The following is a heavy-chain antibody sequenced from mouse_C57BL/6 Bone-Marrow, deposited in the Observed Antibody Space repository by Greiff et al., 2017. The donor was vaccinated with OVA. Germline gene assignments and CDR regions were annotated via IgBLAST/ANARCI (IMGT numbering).Heavy chain of an antibody. CDR3: ARLGDYDSLPFAY. CDR2: ISSGGSYT. Sequence: EVKLVESGGDLVKPGGSLKLSCAASGFTFSSYGMSWVRQTPDKRLEWVATISSGGSYTYYPDSVKGRFTISRDNAKNTLYLQMSSLKSEDTAMYYCARLGDYDSLPFAYWGQGTLVTVSA. CDR1: GFTFSSYG. D-gene: IGHD2-4*01. V-gene: IGHV5-6*01. J-gene: IGHJ3*01.